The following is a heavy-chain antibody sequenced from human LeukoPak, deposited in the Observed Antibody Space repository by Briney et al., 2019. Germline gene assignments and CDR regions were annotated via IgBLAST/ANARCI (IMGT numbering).Heavy chain of an antibody. Sequence: SETLSLTCAVYGGSFSGYYRSWIRQPPGKGLEWIGEINHSGSTNYNPSLKSRVTISVDTSKNQFSLKLSSVTAADTAVYYCARDTGYCSGGSCYLINWFDPWGQGTLVTVSS. CDR1: GGSFSGYY. CDR2: INHSGST. CDR3: ARDTGYCSGGSCYLINWFDP. J-gene: IGHJ5*02. V-gene: IGHV4-34*01. D-gene: IGHD2-15*01.